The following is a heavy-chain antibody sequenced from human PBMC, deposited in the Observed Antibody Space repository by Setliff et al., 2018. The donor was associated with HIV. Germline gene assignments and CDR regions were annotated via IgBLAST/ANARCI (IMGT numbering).Heavy chain of an antibody. CDR1: GFIFSTNW. CDR2: ISDDGSAK. V-gene: IGHV3-30*03. CDR3: ARSVIGYYYYGMDV. D-gene: IGHD3-10*01. Sequence: PGGSLRLSCAASGFIFSTNWMSWVRQAPGKGPECVAVISDDGSAKYYADSVKGRFTISRDNSKNTLYLQMNSLRAEDTAVYYCARSVIGYYYYGMDVWGQGTLVTVS. J-gene: IGHJ6*02.